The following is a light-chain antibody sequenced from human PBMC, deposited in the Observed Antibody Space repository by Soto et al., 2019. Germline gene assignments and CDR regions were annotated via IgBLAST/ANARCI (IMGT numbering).Light chain of an antibody. CDR1: TSDVGTYNL. J-gene: IGLJ1*01. V-gene: IGLV2-23*01. CDR2: EGS. Sequence: QPASVSGSPGQSITITCTGTTSDVGTYNLVSWYQHHPGKAPKVIIFEGSKRPSGVSDRFSGSKSGNTASLTISGLLAEDEADYYCCSFAGRSPPNSVFGTGTKLTVL. CDR3: CSFAGRSPPNSV.